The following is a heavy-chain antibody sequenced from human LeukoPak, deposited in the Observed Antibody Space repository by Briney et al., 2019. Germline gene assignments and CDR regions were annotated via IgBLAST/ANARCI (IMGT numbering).Heavy chain of an antibody. CDR3: TRHSYP. CDR1: GFTFSSYA. Sequence: PGGSLRLSCAASGFTFSSYAMSWVRQAPGKGLEWVSTISASGDSTYYADSVKGRFTISRDNSKNTAYLQMNSLKTEDTAVYCCTRHSYPWGQGTLVTVSS. CDR2: ISASGDST. J-gene: IGHJ5*02. V-gene: IGHV3-23*01.